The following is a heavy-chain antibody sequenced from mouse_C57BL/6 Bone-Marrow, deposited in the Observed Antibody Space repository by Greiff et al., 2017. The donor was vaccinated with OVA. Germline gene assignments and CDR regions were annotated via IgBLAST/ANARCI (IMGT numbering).Heavy chain of an antibody. D-gene: IGHD2-1*01. CDR1: GYSITSGYY. CDR3: ARGRFYYGNYLFAY. Sequence: EESGPGLVKPSQSLSLTCSVTGYSITSGYYWNWIRQFPGNKLEWMGYISYDGSNNSNPSLKNRISITRDPSKNQFFLKLNSVTTEDTATYYCARGRFYYGNYLFAYWGQGTLVTVSA. CDR2: ISYDGSN. V-gene: IGHV3-6*01. J-gene: IGHJ3*01.